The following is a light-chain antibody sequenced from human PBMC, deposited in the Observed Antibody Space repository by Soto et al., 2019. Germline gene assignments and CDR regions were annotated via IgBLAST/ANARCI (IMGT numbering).Light chain of an antibody. J-gene: IGKJ1*01. V-gene: IGKV1-9*01. CDR3: QQTFSTPLT. Sequence: DIQLTQSPSFLSASVGDRVTISCRASQGISSYLSWYQQKPGKAPKLLIYKASTLKSGVPSRFSGSGSGTEFTLTISSLQPEDFATYYCQQTFSTPLTFGHGTKVDIK. CDR2: KAS. CDR1: QGISSY.